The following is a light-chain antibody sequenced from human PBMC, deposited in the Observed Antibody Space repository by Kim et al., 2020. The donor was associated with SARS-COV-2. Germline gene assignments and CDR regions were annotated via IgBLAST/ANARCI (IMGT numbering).Light chain of an antibody. CDR1: TPNLGSNS. V-gene: IGLV1-47*01. Sequence: GQMVTISCSRSTPNLGSNSVNWYQHLPGAAPNFLIYRNTKRPSGVPDRFSGSKSGTSDSLAISGFRSEDEADYYCGAWDDSLSAVVFGGGTQLTVL. CDR3: GAWDDSLSAVV. CDR2: RNT. J-gene: IGLJ2*01.